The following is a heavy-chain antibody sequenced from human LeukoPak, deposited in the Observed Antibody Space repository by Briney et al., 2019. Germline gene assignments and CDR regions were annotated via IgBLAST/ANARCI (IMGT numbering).Heavy chain of an antibody. CDR3: ARLYGDSSGTFFDH. D-gene: IGHD6-19*01. J-gene: IGHJ4*02. V-gene: IGHV3-11*03. CDR2: ISSNTIYT. Sequence: GGSLRPSCAASGFTFSEHYMSWVRQAPGKGLEWLSYISSNTIYTNYADSVKGRFSISRDNAKNSLYLQMNSLRVEDTAVYYYARLYGDSSGTFFDHWGQGTLVTVSS. CDR1: GFTFSEHY.